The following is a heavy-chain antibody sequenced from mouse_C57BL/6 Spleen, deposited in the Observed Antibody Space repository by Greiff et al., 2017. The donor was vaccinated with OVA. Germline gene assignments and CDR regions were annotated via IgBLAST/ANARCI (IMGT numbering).Heavy chain of an antibody. CDR3: ARSGYGSSDGGAMDY. D-gene: IGHD1-1*01. CDR1: GYTFTSYW. Sequence: QVQLQQPGAELVKPGASVKLSCKASGYTFTSYWMHWVKQRPGQGLEWIGMIHPNSGSTNYNEKFKSKATLTVDKSTSPAYMPLSSLTSEDAAVYYWARSGYGSSDGGAMDYWGQGTSVTVSA. CDR2: IHPNSGST. J-gene: IGHJ4*01. V-gene: IGHV1-64*01.